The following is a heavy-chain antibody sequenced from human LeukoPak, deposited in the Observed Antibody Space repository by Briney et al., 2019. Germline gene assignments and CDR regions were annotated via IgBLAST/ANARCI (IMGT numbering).Heavy chain of an antibody. CDR3: ARDSTPYDSSGYCYDY. CDR2: ISTGSSYI. D-gene: IGHD3-22*01. J-gene: IGHJ4*02. CDR1: GGSISSFY. V-gene: IGHV3-21*01. Sequence: ETLSLTCTVSGGSISSFYWSWVRQAPGKGLEWVSSISTGSSYIYYADSVKGRFTISRENAKNSLYLQMNSLRAEDTVVYYCARDSTPYDSSGYCYDYWGQGTLVTVSS.